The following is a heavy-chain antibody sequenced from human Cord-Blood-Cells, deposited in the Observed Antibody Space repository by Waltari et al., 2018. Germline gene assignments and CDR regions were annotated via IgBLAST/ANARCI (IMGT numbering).Heavy chain of an antibody. CDR3: ASPGADYYDSSGYLYYFDY. V-gene: IGHV4-39*01. D-gene: IGHD3-22*01. Sequence: QLQLQESGPGLVKPSETLSLTCTVSGGSISSSSYYWGWIRSPPGNGLEWIGRIYYSGSTYYNPYLKSRGTISVDTSKNQFSLKLSSVTAADAAVYYCASPGADYYDSSGYLYYFDYWGQGTLVTVSS. CDR2: IYYSGST. J-gene: IGHJ4*02. CDR1: GGSISSSSYY.